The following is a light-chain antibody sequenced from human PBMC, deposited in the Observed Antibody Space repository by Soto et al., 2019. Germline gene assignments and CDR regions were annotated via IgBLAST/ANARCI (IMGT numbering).Light chain of an antibody. CDR2: AAS. CDR3: QKYNSAPRT. J-gene: IGKJ1*01. CDR1: QGISNY. Sequence: DIPMTQSPSSLSASVGDRVTITCRASQGISNYLAWYQQKPGKVPKLLIYAASTVQSGVPSRFSGRGSGTDFTLTISSLQPEDVATYYCQKYNSAPRTFGQGTKVEIK. V-gene: IGKV1-27*01.